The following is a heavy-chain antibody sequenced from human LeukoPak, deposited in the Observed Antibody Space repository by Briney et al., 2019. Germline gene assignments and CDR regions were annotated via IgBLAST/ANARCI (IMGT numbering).Heavy chain of an antibody. Sequence: APVKVSCKASGYTFTSYDINWVRQATGQGLEWMGWMNPNSGNTGYAQKFQDRVTMTRNTSISTAYMELSSLRSEDTAVYYCARVDRTNPIDYWGQGTLVTVSS. CDR3: ARVDRTNPIDY. CDR2: MNPNSGNT. J-gene: IGHJ4*02. V-gene: IGHV1-8*01. CDR1: GYTFTSYD. D-gene: IGHD1-14*01.